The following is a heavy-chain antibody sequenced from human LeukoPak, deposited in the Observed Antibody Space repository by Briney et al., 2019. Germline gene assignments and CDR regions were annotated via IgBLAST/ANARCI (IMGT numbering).Heavy chain of an antibody. CDR1: GGSINNPNYY. Sequence: PSETLSLTCTVSGGSINNPNYYWSWIRQPAGKGLEWIGRISTTGSTSYGPSLKSRVIISIDTSKNQFSLRLSSATAADTAVNYCASHQYGSGSYYHDYWGQGALVTVSS. D-gene: IGHD3-10*01. CDR2: ISTTGST. J-gene: IGHJ4*02. CDR3: ASHQYGSGSYYHDY. V-gene: IGHV4-61*02.